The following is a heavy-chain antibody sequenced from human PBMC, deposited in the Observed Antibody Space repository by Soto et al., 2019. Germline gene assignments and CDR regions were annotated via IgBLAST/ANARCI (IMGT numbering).Heavy chain of an antibody. CDR1: GFTFSSYW. J-gene: IGHJ4*02. CDR3: ERVPTGKYCVSEY. CDR2: INPGGSIT. V-gene: IGHV3-74*01. Sequence: EEQLVESGGGLVQPGGSLRLSCAASGFTFSSYWMHWVRQAPGKGLVWVSRINPGGSITAYADSVKGRFTISRDNAKNTLYLQMHSLRVDDTAVYYCERVPTGKYCVSEYLGQGTLVTVSS. D-gene: IGHD2-21*01.